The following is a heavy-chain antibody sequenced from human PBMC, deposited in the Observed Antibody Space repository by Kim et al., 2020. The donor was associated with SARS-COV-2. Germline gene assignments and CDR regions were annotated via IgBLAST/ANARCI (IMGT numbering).Heavy chain of an antibody. CDR2: ISQDGTTA. CDR3: ATGXIGHGGNSD. V-gene: IGHV3-74*01. CDR1: GFTFSDFW. J-gene: IGHJ4*02. Sequence: GGSLRLSCAASGFTFSDFWMHWVRQAPGQGLMWVSRISQDGTTANYADSVKDRFIISRDNAKNTLHLQMNSLRAEDTAVYYCATGXIGHGGNSDWGQGTLVTVSS. D-gene: IGHD2-21*01.